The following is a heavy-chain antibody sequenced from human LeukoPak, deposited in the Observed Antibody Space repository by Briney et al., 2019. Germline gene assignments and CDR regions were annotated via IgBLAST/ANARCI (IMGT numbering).Heavy chain of an antibody. Sequence: PSETLSLTCTVSGDSISTYYWSWIRQPAGKGLEWIGRIFSSGYTNYNPSLKSRVRMSVDTSKEQFSLKLNSLTAADTAVYYCARIVSDCGDTRCSDTFDPWGQGTLVTVSS. J-gene: IGHJ5*02. CDR3: ARIVSDCGDTRCSDTFDP. D-gene: IGHD2-21*01. CDR1: GDSISTYY. V-gene: IGHV4-4*07. CDR2: IFSSGYT.